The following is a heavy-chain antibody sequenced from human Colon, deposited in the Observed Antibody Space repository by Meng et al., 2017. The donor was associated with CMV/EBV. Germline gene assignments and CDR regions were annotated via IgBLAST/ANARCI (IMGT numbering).Heavy chain of an antibody. D-gene: IGHD3-10*01. CDR2: ISDTSKYI. V-gene: IGHV3-21*01. J-gene: IGHJ4*02. Sequence: GGSLRLSCAASGFALSTYAMNWVRQTPGKGLEWVSFISDTSKYIYYADSVKGRFTISRDNAKNSLYLQMSSLSVEDTAIYYCVRDPDRDHFGSGRCLDFWGQGTQVTVSS. CDR1: GFALSTYA. CDR3: VRDPDRDHFGSGRCLDF.